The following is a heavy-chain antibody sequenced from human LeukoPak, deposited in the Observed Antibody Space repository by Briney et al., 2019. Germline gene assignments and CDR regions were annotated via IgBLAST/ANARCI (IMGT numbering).Heavy chain of an antibody. D-gene: IGHD2-15*01. CDR2: IWYDESNK. V-gene: IGHV3-33*06. J-gene: IGHJ1*01. Sequence: PGGSLRLSCAASGFSFSTYGMHWVRQAPGKGLEWVALIWYDESNKYYADSVKGRFTISRDNSKNALYLQMSSLRAEDTAIYFCAKAVSRGYCSGGSCYSEYFQHWGQGTLVTVSS. CDR1: GFSFSTYG. CDR3: AKAVSRGYCSGGSCYSEYFQH.